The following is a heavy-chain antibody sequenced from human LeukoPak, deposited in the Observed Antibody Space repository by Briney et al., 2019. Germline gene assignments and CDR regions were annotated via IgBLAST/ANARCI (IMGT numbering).Heavy chain of an antibody. CDR2: IYYSGST. V-gene: IGHV4-59*08. Sequence: SETLSLTCNVSAGSTRGYFWSWIRQPPGKGLEWMGYIYYSGSTKYNPSLMSRVTISIETSERQFSLNLSSVTAADTAAYYCARHVTVTYDAFDVWGQGTMVTVSS. J-gene: IGHJ3*01. CDR1: AGSTRGYF. D-gene: IGHD4-11*01. CDR3: ARHVTVTYDAFDV.